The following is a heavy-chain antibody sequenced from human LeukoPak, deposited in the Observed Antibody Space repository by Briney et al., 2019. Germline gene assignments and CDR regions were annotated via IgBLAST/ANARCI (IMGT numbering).Heavy chain of an antibody. D-gene: IGHD1-26*01. CDR3: AKDLKKDGKWDIDL. CDR2: ISTTSTYK. V-gene: IGHV3-21*04. J-gene: IGHJ5*02. CDR1: GFTYSSYI. Sequence: GGSLRLSCAASGFTYSSYIMNWVRQAPGKGLEWVSSISTTSTYKHYGDSVKGRFTISRDNSRNTLYLQMISLRAEDSAIYYCAKDLKKDGKWDIDLWGQGTLVTVSS.